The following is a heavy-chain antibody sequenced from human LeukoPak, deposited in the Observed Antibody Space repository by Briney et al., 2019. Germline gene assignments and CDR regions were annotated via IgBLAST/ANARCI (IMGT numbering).Heavy chain of an antibody. Sequence: ASGKVSCKASGHTFTGYYMHWVRQAPGQGLEWMGRINPNSGGTNYAQKFQGRVTMTRDTSISTAYMELSRLRSDDTAVYYCARDRVAARPDAFDIWGQGTMVTVSS. CDR1: GHTFTGYY. V-gene: IGHV1-2*06. CDR2: INPNSGGT. CDR3: ARDRVAARPDAFDI. D-gene: IGHD6-6*01. J-gene: IGHJ3*02.